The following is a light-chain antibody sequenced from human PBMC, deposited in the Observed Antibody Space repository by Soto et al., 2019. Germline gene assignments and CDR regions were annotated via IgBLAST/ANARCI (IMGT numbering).Light chain of an antibody. CDR1: QDITNW. CDR2: AAS. CDR3: QQAKTFPLT. V-gene: IGKV1D-12*01. J-gene: IGKJ4*01. Sequence: DIQMTQSPSSVSASVGDRVIITCRARQDITNWLAWYQQKPGKAPKFLIYAASSLESGVPSRFSGSGSGTEYTLTISSLQPEDFATYHCQQAKTFPLTFGGGTKVENK.